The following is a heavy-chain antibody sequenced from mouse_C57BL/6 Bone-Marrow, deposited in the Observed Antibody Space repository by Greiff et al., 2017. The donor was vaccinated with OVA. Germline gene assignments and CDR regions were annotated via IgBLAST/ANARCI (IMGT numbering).Heavy chain of an antibody. CDR2: IYPGDGDT. CDR1: GYAFSSSW. J-gene: IGHJ4*01. D-gene: IGHD2-3*01. Sequence: VMLVESGPELVKPGASVKISCKASGYAFSSSWMNWVKQRPGKGLEWIGRIYPGDGDTNYNGKFKGKATLTADKSSSTAYMQLSSLTSEDSAVYFCARGLLQAMDYWGQGTSVTVSS. V-gene: IGHV1-82*01. CDR3: ARGLLQAMDY.